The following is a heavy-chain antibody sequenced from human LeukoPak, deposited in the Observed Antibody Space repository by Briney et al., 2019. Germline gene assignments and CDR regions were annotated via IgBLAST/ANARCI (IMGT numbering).Heavy chain of an antibody. J-gene: IGHJ4*02. D-gene: IGHD4-23*01. CDR2: INPKSGGA. V-gene: IGHV1-2*02. CDR1: GYTFSDYF. Sequence: ASVKVSCKASGYTFSDYFMHWVRQAPGQGLEWVCWINPKSGGANSAQKFQGRVTMTRDTAISTAYMELSRLRSDDTAVYYCARPFIETPSLGALDYWGQGTLVTVSS. CDR3: ARPFIETPSLGALDY.